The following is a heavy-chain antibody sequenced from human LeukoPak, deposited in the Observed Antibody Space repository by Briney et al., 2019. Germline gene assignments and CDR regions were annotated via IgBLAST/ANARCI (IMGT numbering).Heavy chain of an antibody. CDR2: IRYDGSNK. CDR3: ARGSPSRYSSSSHTV. J-gene: IGHJ6*04. V-gene: IGHV3-30*02. Sequence: GGSLRLSCAASGFTFSSCGMHWVRQAPGKGLEWVAFIRYDGSNKYYADSVKGRFTISRDNSKNTLYLQMNSLTADDTAMYYCARGSPSRYSSSSHTVWGKGTTVTVSS. D-gene: IGHD6-6*01. CDR1: GFTFSSCG.